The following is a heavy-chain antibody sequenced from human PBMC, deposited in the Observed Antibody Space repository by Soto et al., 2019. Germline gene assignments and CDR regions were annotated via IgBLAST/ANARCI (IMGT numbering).Heavy chain of an antibody. V-gene: IGHV3-21*01. CDR3: AGGIENIVVVPTSIAPYNWFVP. D-gene: IGHD2-2*02. CDR2: ITGSSDDNI. J-gene: IGHJ5*02. CDR1: GFTFSSYT. Sequence: PGGPLRFACAASGFTFSSYTMHWVRQAPGKGLEWVSSITGSSDDNIYYAGSVRSRFTISRDNPKTSLYLQMNSLRAEDTAVYYCAGGIENIVVVPTSIAPYNWFVPLCQRT.